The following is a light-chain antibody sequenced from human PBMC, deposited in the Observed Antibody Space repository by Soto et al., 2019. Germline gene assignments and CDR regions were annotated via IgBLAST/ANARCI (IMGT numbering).Light chain of an antibody. CDR1: QSVSSSY. Sequence: EIVLTQSPGTLSLSPGERATLSCRASQSVSSSYLAWYQQKPGQAPWLFIYGASSRATGIPDRFSGSGSGTDFTLTISRLEPEDFAVYYCQQYGSSPPMYTFGQGTKLEIK. J-gene: IGKJ2*01. CDR3: QQYGSSPPMYT. CDR2: GAS. V-gene: IGKV3-20*01.